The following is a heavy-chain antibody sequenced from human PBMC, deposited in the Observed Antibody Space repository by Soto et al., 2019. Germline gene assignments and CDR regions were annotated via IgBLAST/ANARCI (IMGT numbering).Heavy chain of an antibody. J-gene: IGHJ4*02. D-gene: IGHD6-13*01. CDR2: INQGGSEK. V-gene: IGHV3-7*01. CDR1: GFRFSGYW. Sequence: EGQLVESGGGLVQPGGSLRLSCAASGFRFSGYWMGWARQFPGQRLEWVANINQGGSEKYYVDSVKGRFTISRDNAKNSMYLQMDSLRVEDTAVYYCASFGRSWYAHHPSDYWGQGTLVTVSS. CDR3: ASFGRSWYAHHPSDY.